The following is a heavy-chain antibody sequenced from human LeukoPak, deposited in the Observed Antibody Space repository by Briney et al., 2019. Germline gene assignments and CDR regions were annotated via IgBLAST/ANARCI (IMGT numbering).Heavy chain of an antibody. CDR2: ISGSGGST. D-gene: IGHD3-22*01. CDR3: AKDGYYDSSGNTDY. J-gene: IGHJ4*02. V-gene: IGHV3-23*01. Sequence: GGSLRLSCTASGFTFSSYPMSWVRQAPGKGLEWVSGISGSGGSTYYADSVKGRFTISRDNSKNTLYLQMNSLRAEDTAVYYCAKDGYYDSSGNTDYWGQGTLVTVSS. CDR1: GFTFSSYP.